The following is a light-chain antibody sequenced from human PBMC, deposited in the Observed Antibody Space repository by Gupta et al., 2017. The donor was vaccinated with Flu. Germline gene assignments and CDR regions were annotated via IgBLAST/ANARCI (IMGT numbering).Light chain of an antibody. CDR1: SSDIGGYNY. Sequence: QSALTQPASVSGSPGQSITISCTGTSSDIGGYNYVSWYKQHPGKAPKLMIYEVNNRPSGLSNRFSGSKSGNTASLTISGLQAEDEADYYCSSYTSSSTPYVFGSGTKVTVL. V-gene: IGLV2-14*01. CDR3: SSYTSSSTPYV. CDR2: EVN. J-gene: IGLJ1*01.